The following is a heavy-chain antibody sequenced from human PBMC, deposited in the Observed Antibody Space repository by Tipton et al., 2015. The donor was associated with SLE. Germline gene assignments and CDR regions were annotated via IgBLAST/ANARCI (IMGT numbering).Heavy chain of an antibody. CDR2: IYYSGST. J-gene: IGHJ3*02. D-gene: IGHD4-17*01. CDR3: ARDRRGGYGDSRGGAFDI. CDR1: GDSISRYW. Sequence: TLSLTCTVSGDSISRYWWTWIRQPPGKGLEWIGYIYYSGSTNYNPSPKSRVTISVETSKNQFSLKLSSVTAADTAVYYCARDRRGGYGDSRGGAFDIWGQGTMVTVSS. V-gene: IGHV4-59*12.